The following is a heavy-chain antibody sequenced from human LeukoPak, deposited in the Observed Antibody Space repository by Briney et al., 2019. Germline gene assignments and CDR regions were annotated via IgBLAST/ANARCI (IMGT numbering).Heavy chain of an antibody. CDR3: ARSRIQLWLGGFDY. CDR2: IYYSGST. V-gene: IGHV4-59*01. CDR1: GASISSYY. D-gene: IGHD5-18*01. Sequence: PSETLSLTCTVSGASISSYYWSWIRQPPGKGLEWIGYIYYSGSTNYNPSLKSRVTISLDTSKNQFSLKLSSVTAADTAVYYCARSRIQLWLGGFDYWGQGTLVTVSS. J-gene: IGHJ4*02.